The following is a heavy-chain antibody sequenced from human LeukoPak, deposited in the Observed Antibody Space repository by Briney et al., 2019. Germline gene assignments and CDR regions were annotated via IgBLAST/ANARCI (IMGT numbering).Heavy chain of an antibody. CDR2: IYYSGST. J-gene: IGHJ4*02. Sequence: PSETLSLTCTVSGDSISSHYWSWLRQPPGKGLEWIGYIYYSGSTNYNPSLKSRVTISVDTSKNQFSLKLSSVTAADTAVYYCARAAGGYEIDYWGQGTLVTVSS. CDR3: ARAAGGYEIDY. D-gene: IGHD5-12*01. V-gene: IGHV4-59*11. CDR1: GDSISSHY.